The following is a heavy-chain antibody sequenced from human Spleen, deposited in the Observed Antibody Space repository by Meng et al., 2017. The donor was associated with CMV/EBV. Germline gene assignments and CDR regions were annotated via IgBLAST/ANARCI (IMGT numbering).Heavy chain of an antibody. CDR3: ARRKGGATRRWFDP. D-gene: IGHD3-16*01. V-gene: IGHV4-39*01. CDR1: GHSISNSLYF. J-gene: IGHJ5*02. Sequence: SGHSISNSLYFWVWIRQPPGKGLEWIGSTYYHENSYYNPSLKSRVAISVDTSKNQFSLKLSSVTAADTAIYYCARRKGGATRRWFDPWGQGTLVTVSS. CDR2: TYYHENS.